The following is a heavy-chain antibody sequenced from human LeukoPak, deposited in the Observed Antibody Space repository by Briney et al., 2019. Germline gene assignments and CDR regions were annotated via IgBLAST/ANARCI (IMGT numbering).Heavy chain of an antibody. CDR3: AKAARPDYYYGMDV. Sequence: GRSLRLSCAASGFTSDDYAMHWVRQAPGKGLEWVSGISWNSGSIGYADSVKGRFTISRDNAKNSLYLQMNSLRAEDTALYYCAKAARPDYYYGMDVWGQGTTVTVSS. V-gene: IGHV3-9*02. J-gene: IGHJ6*02. D-gene: IGHD6-6*01. CDR2: ISWNSGSI. CDR1: GFTSDDYA.